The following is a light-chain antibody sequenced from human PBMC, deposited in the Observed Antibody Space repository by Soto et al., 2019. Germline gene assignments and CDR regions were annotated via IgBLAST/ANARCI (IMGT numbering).Light chain of an antibody. V-gene: IGKV3-11*01. Sequence: EIALTQSPATLSLSPGERATLSCRASQSVSRYLAWYQHKPGQAPRLLIYDASNRATGIPARFSGSGSGTDFTLTISSLEPEDFALYYCQQRSNWPQVTFGGGTKVEI. J-gene: IGKJ4*01. CDR3: QQRSNWPQVT. CDR1: QSVSRY. CDR2: DAS.